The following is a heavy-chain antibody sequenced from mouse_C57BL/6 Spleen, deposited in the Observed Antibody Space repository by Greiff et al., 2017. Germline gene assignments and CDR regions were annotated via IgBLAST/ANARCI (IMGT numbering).Heavy chain of an antibody. CDR3: AREYYGSLRGFAY. D-gene: IGHD1-1*01. CDR1: GYTFTSYW. CDR2: IYPGSGST. Sequence: VQLQQPGAELVKPGASVKMSCKASGYTFTSYWITWVKQRPGQGLEWIGDIYPGSGSTNYNAKFKSKATLTVDTSSSTAYMQLSSLTSEDSAVYYCAREYYGSLRGFAYWGQGTLGTVSA. J-gene: IGHJ3*01. V-gene: IGHV1-55*01.